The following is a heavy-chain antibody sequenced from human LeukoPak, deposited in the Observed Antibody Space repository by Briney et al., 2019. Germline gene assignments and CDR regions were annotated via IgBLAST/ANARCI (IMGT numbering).Heavy chain of an antibody. Sequence: GGSLRLSCAASGFTFISYWRSGFRQAPGKGREWVANIKQDGSEKYYVDSVKGRFTISRDNAKNSLYLEMNSLRAEDTAVYYCAGGSGWLIDSWGQGTLVTVSS. V-gene: IGHV3-7*01. J-gene: IGHJ4*02. CDR3: AGGSGWLIDS. CDR1: GFTFISYW. D-gene: IGHD6-19*01. CDR2: IKQDGSEK.